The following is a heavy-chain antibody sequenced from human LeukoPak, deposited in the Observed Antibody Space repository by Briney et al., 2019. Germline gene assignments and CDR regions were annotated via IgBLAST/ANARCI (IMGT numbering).Heavy chain of an antibody. CDR2: ISWNSGSI. Sequence: GRSLRLSCAASVFAFDDYAMHWVRQAPGKGLEGVSGISWNSGSIGYADSVKGRFTISRDNAKNSLYLQMNSLRAEDTALYYCAKDIRYSSGWYAFDYWGQGTLVTVSS. J-gene: IGHJ4*02. CDR1: VFAFDDYA. D-gene: IGHD6-19*01. V-gene: IGHV3-9*01. CDR3: AKDIRYSSGWYAFDY.